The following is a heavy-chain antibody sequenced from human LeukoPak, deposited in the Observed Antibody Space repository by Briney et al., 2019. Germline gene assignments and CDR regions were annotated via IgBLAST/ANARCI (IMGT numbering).Heavy chain of an antibody. CDR2: ISDTGKT. V-gene: IGHV4-59*01. J-gene: IGHJ4*02. CDR3: VTGYYEPFDN. Sequence: SETLSLTCNVSGASLSSYYWGWIRQSPGKGLEWLGYISDTGKTDYNPSLKSRGTLSIDMSKNQFSLRLTSVTAADTAVYYCVTGYYEPFDNWGQGTLVFVSS. D-gene: IGHD3-3*01. CDR1: GASLSSYY.